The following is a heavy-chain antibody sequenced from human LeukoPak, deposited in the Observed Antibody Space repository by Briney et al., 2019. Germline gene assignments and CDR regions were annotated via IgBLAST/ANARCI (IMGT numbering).Heavy chain of an antibody. CDR1: GGSISSYY. V-gene: IGHV4-59*08. D-gene: IGHD6-13*01. J-gene: IGHJ6*02. CDR2: IYYSGST. CDR3: ARGDGSSSWYSNYYYYGMDV. Sequence: PSETLSLTCTVSGGSISSYYWSWFRQPPGKGLEWIGYIYYSGSTNYNPSLKSRVTISVDTSKNQFSLKLSSVTAADTAVYYCARGDGSSSWYSNYYYYGMDVWGQGTTVTVSS.